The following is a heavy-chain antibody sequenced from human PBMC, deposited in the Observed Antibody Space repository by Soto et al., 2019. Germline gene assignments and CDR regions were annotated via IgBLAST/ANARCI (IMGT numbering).Heavy chain of an antibody. CDR3: ARALPRSSGYSYGALDY. CDR2: INPSGGST. D-gene: IGHD5-18*01. Sequence: SVKVSCEESGYTFTSYYMHWVRQAPGQGLEWMGIINPSGGSTSYAQKFQGRVTVTRDTSTSTVYMELSSLRSEDTAVYYCARALPRSSGYSYGALDYWGQGTLVTVSS. V-gene: IGHV1-46*01. J-gene: IGHJ4*02. CDR1: GYTFTSYY.